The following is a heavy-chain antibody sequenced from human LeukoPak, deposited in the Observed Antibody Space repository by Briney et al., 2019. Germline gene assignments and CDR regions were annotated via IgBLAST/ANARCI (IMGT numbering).Heavy chain of an antibody. D-gene: IGHD3-10*01. Sequence: PSETLSLTCTVSGGSISSYYWSWIRQPAGKGLEWIGSIYYSGSTYYNPSLKSRVTISVDTSKNQLSLKLSSVTAADTAVYYCARVHMGSSDAFDIWGQGTMVTVSS. CDR3: ARVHMGSSDAFDI. CDR2: IYYSGST. J-gene: IGHJ3*02. CDR1: GGSISSYY. V-gene: IGHV4-39*07.